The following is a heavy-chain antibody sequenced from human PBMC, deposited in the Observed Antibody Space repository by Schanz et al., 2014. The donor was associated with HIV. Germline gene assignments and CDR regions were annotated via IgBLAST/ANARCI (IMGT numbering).Heavy chain of an antibody. CDR3: AKAAVTDYLDY. Sequence: QVQLVESGGGVVQPGRSLRLSCAASGFTFSSYGMQWVRQAPGKGLEWVAVISYDGSNEYYADSVKGRFTISRDNSKNTLYLQMNSLRTEDTAVYYCAKAAVTDYLDYWGQGTLVTVSP. V-gene: IGHV3-30*18. CDR2: ISYDGSNE. D-gene: IGHD2-21*02. J-gene: IGHJ4*02. CDR1: GFTFSSYG.